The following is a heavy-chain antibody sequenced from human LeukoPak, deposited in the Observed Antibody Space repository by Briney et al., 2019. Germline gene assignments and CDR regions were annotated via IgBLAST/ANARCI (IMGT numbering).Heavy chain of an antibody. Sequence: PGGSLRLSCAASGFTFSSYGMHWVRQAPGKGLEWVAFIRYDGNNKYYADSVKGRFTISRDNSKNTLNLQMNSLRAEDSAVYYCTRGPTLIGVAGTWPLDYWGQGTLVTVSS. CDR2: IRYDGNNK. CDR1: GFTFSSYG. D-gene: IGHD6-19*01. V-gene: IGHV3-30*02. CDR3: TRGPTLIGVAGTWPLDY. J-gene: IGHJ4*02.